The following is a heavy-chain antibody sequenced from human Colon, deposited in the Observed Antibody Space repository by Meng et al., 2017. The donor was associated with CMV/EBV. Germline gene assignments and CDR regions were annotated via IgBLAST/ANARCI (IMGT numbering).Heavy chain of an antibody. CDR1: GFTLSDFA. Sequence: GESLKISCEASGFTLSDFAMHWVRQTPGKGLEWVAFIHRDASGPFYADSVKGRFTISRHTSKNMIYLQMDSLRAEDTAVYYCARDLRLTGAFDYWGQGTLVTVSS. CDR2: IHRDASGP. V-gene: IGHV3-30*02. CDR3: ARDLRLTGAFDY. D-gene: IGHD3-9*01. J-gene: IGHJ4*02.